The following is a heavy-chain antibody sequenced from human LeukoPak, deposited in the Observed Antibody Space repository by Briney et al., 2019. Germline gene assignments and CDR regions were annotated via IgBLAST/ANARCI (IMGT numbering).Heavy chain of an antibody. CDR3: ATYYDILTGYYPRRDY. J-gene: IGHJ4*02. CDR1: GFIFSSYE. V-gene: IGHV3-48*03. CDR2: ISSSGSTI. D-gene: IGHD3-9*01. Sequence: PGGSLRLSCAASGFIFSSYEMNWVRQAPGKGLEWVSYISSSGSTIYYADSVKGRFPISRDNAKNSLYLQMNSLRAEDTAVYYCATYYDILTGYYPRRDYWGQGTLVTVSS.